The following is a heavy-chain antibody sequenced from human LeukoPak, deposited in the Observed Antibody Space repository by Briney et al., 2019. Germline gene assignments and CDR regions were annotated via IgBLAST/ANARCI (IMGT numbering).Heavy chain of an antibody. CDR2: ISYDGSNK. CDR1: GFTFSSYG. J-gene: IGHJ4*02. CDR3: AKDWYYFDY. Sequence: GGSLRLSCAASGFTFSSYGMHWVRQAPGKGLEWVAVISYDGSNKYYADSVKGRFTISRDNSKNTLYLQMNSLRAEDTAVYYCAKDWYYFDYWGQGTLVTVSS. V-gene: IGHV3-30*18.